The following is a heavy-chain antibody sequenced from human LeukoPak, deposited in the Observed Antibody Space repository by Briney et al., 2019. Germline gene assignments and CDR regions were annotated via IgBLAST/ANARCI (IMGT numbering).Heavy chain of an antibody. D-gene: IGHD2-2*02. V-gene: IGHV1-2*02. J-gene: IGHJ6*03. Sequence: ASVKVSCKASGYIFIGYYIHWVRQAPGQGLEWMGWINPYSGDTNYAQRFQGRVTMTRDTSISTAHMELSRLRSDDTAVYYCAXXXIVVXPAAIXDXXYMDVWGKGTTATVSS. CDR3: AXXXIVVXPAAIXDXXYMDV. CDR1: GYIFIGYY. CDR2: INPYSGDT.